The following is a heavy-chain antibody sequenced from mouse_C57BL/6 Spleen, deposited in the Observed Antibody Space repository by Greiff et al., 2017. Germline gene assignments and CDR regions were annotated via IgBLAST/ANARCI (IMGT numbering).Heavy chain of an antibody. CDR1: GYTFTDYN. V-gene: IGHV1-18*01. Sequence: EVQRVESGPELVKPGASVKIPCKASGYTFTDYNMDWVKQSHGQSLEWIGDINPNNGGSIYNQKFKGKATLTVDKSSSTAYMELRSLTSEDTAVYYCARKGAAQAPAWFAYWGQGTLVTVSA. CDR2: INPNNGGS. CDR3: ARKGAAQAPAWFAY. D-gene: IGHD3-2*02. J-gene: IGHJ3*01.